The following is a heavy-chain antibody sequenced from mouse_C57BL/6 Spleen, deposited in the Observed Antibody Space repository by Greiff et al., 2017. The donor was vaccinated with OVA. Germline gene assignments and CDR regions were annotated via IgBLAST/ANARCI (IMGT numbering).Heavy chain of an antibody. CDR2: INYDGSST. J-gene: IGHJ1*03. V-gene: IGHV5-16*01. CDR1: GFTFSDYY. Sequence: DVQLVESEGGLVQPGSSMKLSCTASGFTFSDYYMAWVRQVPEKGLEWVANINYDGSSTYYLDSLKSRFIISRDNAKNILYLQMSSLKSEDTATYYCARYWDRYFDVWGTGTTVTVSS. CDR3: ARYWDRYFDV. D-gene: IGHD4-1*01.